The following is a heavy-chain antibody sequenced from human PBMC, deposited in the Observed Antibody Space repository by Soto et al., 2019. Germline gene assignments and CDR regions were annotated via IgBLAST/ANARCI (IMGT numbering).Heavy chain of an antibody. V-gene: IGHV4-59*01. CDR1: GGSISIYY. Sequence: SETLSLTCTVYGGSISIYYWSWIRHPPGKGLEWIGYIYYSGSTNYNPSLKSRVTISVDTSKNQFSLKLSSVTAADTAVYYCARENRGYSYGYYYYGMDVWGQGTTVTVSS. CDR3: ARENRGYSYGYYYYGMDV. J-gene: IGHJ6*02. D-gene: IGHD5-18*01. CDR2: IYYSGST.